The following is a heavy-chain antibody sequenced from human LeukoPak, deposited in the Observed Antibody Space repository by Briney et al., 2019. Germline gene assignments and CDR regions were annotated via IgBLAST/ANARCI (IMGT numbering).Heavy chain of an antibody. J-gene: IGHJ4*02. D-gene: IGHD1-1*01. Sequence: SETLSLTCTVSGGSISSYYWRWIRQPPGKGLEWIGYIYYSGSTNYNPSLKSRVTISVDTSKNQFSLKLSSVTAADTAVYYCARGSETGITDYWGQGTLVTVSS. CDR2: IYYSGST. V-gene: IGHV4-59*01. CDR3: ARGSETGITDY. CDR1: GGSISSYY.